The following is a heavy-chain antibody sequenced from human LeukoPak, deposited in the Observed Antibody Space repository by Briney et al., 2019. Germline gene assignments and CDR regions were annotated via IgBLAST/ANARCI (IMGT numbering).Heavy chain of an antibody. Sequence: PGGSLRLSCAASVLSFSDCYMTGIRQAPGKGLEWVSSISGTGTTIYSADAVRGRFTLSRDNARNSLFLHMNPLRAEDTPVYYCPVQITMIVVVPYLDYWGQGTLVTVSS. J-gene: IGHJ4*02. CDR2: ISGTGTTI. CDR1: VLSFSDCY. D-gene: IGHD3-22*01. CDR3: PVQITMIVVVPYLDY. V-gene: IGHV3-11*04.